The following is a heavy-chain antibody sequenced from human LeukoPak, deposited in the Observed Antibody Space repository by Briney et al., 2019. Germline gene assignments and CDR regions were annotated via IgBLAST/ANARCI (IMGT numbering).Heavy chain of an antibody. V-gene: IGHV4-34*01. Sequence: SETLSLTCAVYGGSFSGYYWSWIRQPPGKGLEWIGEINHSGSTNYNPSLKSRVTISVDTSKNQFSLKLSSVTAADTAVYYCARGYSGSWPANWFDPWGQGTLVTVSS. J-gene: IGHJ5*02. CDR2: INHSGST. D-gene: IGHD6-13*01. CDR3: ARGYSGSWPANWFDP. CDR1: GGSFSGYY.